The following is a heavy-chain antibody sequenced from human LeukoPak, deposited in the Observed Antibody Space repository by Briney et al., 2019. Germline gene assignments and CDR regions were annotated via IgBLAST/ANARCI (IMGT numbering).Heavy chain of an antibody. V-gene: IGHV1-69*13. CDR3: ARTPRIHYYDSSGSQYYFDY. D-gene: IGHD3-22*01. CDR1: GGTFSSYA. Sequence: SVKVSCKASGGTFSSYAISWVRQAPAQGLEWMGGIIPIFGTANYAQKFQGRVTITADESTSTAYMELSSLRSEDTAAYYCARTPRIHYYDSSGSQYYFDYXGXGTLVTVSS. CDR2: IIPIFGTA. J-gene: IGHJ4*01.